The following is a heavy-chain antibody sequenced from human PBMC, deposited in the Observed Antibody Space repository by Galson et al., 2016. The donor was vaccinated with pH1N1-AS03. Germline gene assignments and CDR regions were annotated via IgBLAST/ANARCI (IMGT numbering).Heavy chain of an antibody. CDR3: ARGKDFWSGYPDDAFDI. CDR1: GLTFSGYW. Sequence: SLRLSCAASGLTFSGYWMTWVRRAPGKGLEWVANIKQDGSEKYSVDSVKGRFTISRDNAKNSLYLQMNSLRAEDTAVYYCARGKDFWSGYPDDAFDIWGQGTMVTVSS. CDR2: IKQDGSEK. V-gene: IGHV3-7*03. D-gene: IGHD3-3*01. J-gene: IGHJ3*02.